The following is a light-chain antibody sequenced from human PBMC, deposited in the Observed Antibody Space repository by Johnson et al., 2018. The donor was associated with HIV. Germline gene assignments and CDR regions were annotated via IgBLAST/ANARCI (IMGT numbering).Light chain of an antibody. CDR3: GTWDSSLSAVV. V-gene: IGLV1-51*02. CDR2: ENN. Sequence: TQPPSVSAAPGQKVTISCSGSSSNIGNNYVSWYQQLPGTAPKLLIYENNKRPSGIPDRFSGSKSGTSATLGITGLQTGDEADYYCGTWDSSLSAVVFGTGTKVTVL. J-gene: IGLJ1*01. CDR1: SSNIGNNY.